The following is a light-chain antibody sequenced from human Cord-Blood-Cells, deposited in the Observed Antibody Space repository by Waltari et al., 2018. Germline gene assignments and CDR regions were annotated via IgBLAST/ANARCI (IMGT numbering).Light chain of an antibody. J-gene: IGKJ2*01. Sequence: DIVMTQSPLSLPVTPGAPASISSRSSRSLLHSNGYNYLDWYLQKPGQSPQLLIYLGSNRASGVPDRFSGSGSGTDFTLKISRVEAEDVGVYYCMQALQTPYTFGQGTKLEIK. CDR1: RSLLHSNGYNY. CDR3: MQALQTPYT. V-gene: IGKV2-28*01. CDR2: LGS.